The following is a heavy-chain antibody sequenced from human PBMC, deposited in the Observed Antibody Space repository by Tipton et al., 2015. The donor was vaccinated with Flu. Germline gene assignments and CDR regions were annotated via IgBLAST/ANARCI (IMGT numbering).Heavy chain of an antibody. CDR1: GGSISSSNKY. V-gene: IGHV4-39*01. CDR2: IYPSGAT. Sequence: TLSLTCTVSGGSISSSNKYWGWFRQPPGKGLEWIGSIYPSGATYYNPSLKSRVTISVDTSKSQFSLMLRSVTAADTAVYYCARLSYYDVDLKNFYFDYWGQGALVTVSS. J-gene: IGHJ4*02. CDR3: ARLSYYDVDLKNFYFDY. D-gene: IGHD3-10*02.